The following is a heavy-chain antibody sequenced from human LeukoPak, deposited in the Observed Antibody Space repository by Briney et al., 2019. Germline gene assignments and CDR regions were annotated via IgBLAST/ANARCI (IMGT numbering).Heavy chain of an antibody. CDR3: AKGSQSTGGRFDP. CDR1: GFTFGDYA. J-gene: IGHJ5*02. V-gene: IGHV3-9*01. CDR2: ITWNGGVI. Sequence: GGSLRLSCAASGFTFGDYAVHWIRQAPEKALEWVSGITWNGGVIGYADSVKGRFTISRDNAKDSLYLQMDSLTDDDTAFYYCAKGSQSTGGRFDPWGQGTLVIVSS. D-gene: IGHD1-1*01.